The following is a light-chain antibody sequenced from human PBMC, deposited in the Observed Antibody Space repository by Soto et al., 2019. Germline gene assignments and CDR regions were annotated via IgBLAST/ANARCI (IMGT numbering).Light chain of an antibody. CDR2: QVS. CDR3: MQGTHWPWT. CDR1: QSLVYSNGNAY. V-gene: IGKV2-30*01. Sequence: DAVLTQSPLSLPVTLGQPAAISGRSSQSLVYSNGNAYLIWFQQRPGQSPRRLIYQVSTRDAGVPDRFSGSGSGTYFTLTISRVEAEDVGLYYCMQGTHWPWTFGQGTKVEIK. J-gene: IGKJ1*01.